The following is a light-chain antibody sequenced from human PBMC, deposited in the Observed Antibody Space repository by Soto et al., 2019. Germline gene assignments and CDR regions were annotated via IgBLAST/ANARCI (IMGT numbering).Light chain of an antibody. CDR3: QQYKNWSPSFT. CDR2: GAS. V-gene: IGKV3-15*01. J-gene: IGKJ3*01. Sequence: ERVMIPFPAAPFVSTGERATLSCRASQNLSSTLAWYQQKPGQAPRLRIYGASTRATGIPARFRGSGSGTEFPLNISSPHSEDCAVYHCQQYKNWSPSFTFGPGTQGDIK. CDR1: QNLSST.